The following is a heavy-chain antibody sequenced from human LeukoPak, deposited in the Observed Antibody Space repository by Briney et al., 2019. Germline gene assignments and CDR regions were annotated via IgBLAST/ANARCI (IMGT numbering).Heavy chain of an antibody. CDR1: GFTFSSYA. CDR3: AKDFLITFGGVIAPCFDY. V-gene: IGHV3-23*01. Sequence: GGSLRLSCAPSGFTFSSYAMSWVRPAPGKGLEWVSPISGSGGSTYYADSVKGRFTISRDNSKNTLYLQMNSLRAEDTAVYYCAKDFLITFGGVIAPCFDYWGQGTLVTVSS. J-gene: IGHJ4*02. CDR2: ISGSGGST. D-gene: IGHD3-16*02.